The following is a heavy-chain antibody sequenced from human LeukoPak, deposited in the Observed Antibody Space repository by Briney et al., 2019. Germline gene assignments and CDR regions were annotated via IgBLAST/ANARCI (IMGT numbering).Heavy chain of an antibody. CDR2: IKSKTDGGTT. D-gene: IGHD2-2*01. V-gene: IGHV3-15*01. J-gene: IGHJ4*02. CDR3: TTDLRGGYCRTTSCTVDY. CDR1: GFTFSSYW. Sequence: GGSLRLSCAASGFTFSSYWMTWVRQAPGKGLEWVARIKSKTDGGTTDYGAPVNGRFTISRDDSKNTLYLQMNSLKTEDTAVYYCTTDLRGGYCRTTSCTVDYWGQGTLVAVSS.